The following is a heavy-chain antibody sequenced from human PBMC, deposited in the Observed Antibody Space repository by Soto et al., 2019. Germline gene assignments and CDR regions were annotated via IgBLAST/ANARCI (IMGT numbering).Heavy chain of an antibody. D-gene: IGHD1-26*01. CDR2: ISWNSGSI. CDR1: GFTFDDYA. CDR3: AKDITGQATALFDY. J-gene: IGHJ4*02. V-gene: IGHV3-9*01. Sequence: SLRLSFAASGFTFDDYAMHWVRQAPGKGLEWVSGISWNSGSIGYADSVKGRFTISRDNAKNSLYLQMNSLRAGDTALYYCAKDITGQATALFDYWGQGTLVTVSS.